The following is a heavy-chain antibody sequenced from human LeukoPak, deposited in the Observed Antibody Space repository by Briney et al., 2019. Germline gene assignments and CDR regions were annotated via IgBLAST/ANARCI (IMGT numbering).Heavy chain of an antibody. D-gene: IGHD5/OR15-5a*01. CDR1: GYTFTSYY. J-gene: IGHJ6*03. Sequence: ASVKVSCKASGYTFTSYYMHWVRQAPGQGLEWMGIIKPSGGSTSYAQKFQGRVTMTRDMSTSTVYMELSSLRSEDTAVYYCARDGLGPGRYYYYYYMDVWGKGTTVTVSS. CDR2: IKPSGGST. CDR3: ARDGLGPGRYYYYYYMDV. V-gene: IGHV1-46*01.